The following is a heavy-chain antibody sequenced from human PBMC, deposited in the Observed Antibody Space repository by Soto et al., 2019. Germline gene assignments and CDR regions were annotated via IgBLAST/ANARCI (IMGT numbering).Heavy chain of an antibody. V-gene: IGHV1-18*01. CDR1: GYSFGTSG. CDR3: ARAGQYYDSSGYAN. Sequence: QVKLVQSGTEVKKPGASVKVSCKASGYSFGTSGISWVRQAPGQGLEWMGWISAYNGNTNYDQKLQDRATMTTDTSTNTAYLELRSLRSDDTAVYYCARAGQYYDSSGYANWGQGTLVTVPS. D-gene: IGHD3-22*01. J-gene: IGHJ4*02. CDR2: ISAYNGNT.